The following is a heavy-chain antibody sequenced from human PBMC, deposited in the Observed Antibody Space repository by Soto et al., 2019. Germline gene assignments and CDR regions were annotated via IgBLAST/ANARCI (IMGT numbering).Heavy chain of an antibody. D-gene: IGHD3-22*01. Sequence: EVQLVESGGDLVQPGGSLRLSCAASGFTFSTYWMHWVRQAPGKGLLWVSRIKTDGTYATYADSVKGRFTISRDNAKNTLYLQMDSLRVEDAVVDYCAAGGSGYYANWGQGTLVTVSS. CDR3: AAGGSGYYAN. CDR2: IKTDGTYA. J-gene: IGHJ4*02. V-gene: IGHV3-74*01. CDR1: GFTFSTYW.